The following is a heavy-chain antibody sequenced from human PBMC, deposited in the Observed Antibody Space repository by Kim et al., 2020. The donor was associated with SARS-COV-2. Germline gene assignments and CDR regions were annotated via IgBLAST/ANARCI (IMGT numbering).Heavy chain of an antibody. CDR2: VYNSGTT. D-gene: IGHD1-26*01. CDR1: GVSISTNYHY. V-gene: IGHV4-39*07. Sequence: SETLSLTCSVSGVSISTNYHYWGWVRQPPGKGLEWIGSVYNSGTTYYNPSLKSRVTISGDTSKNQFSLNMRSVTAADTAVYYCACNVGSPPDYYFDYWGRGGRVTVSS. CDR3: ACNVGSPPDYYFDY. J-gene: IGHJ4*02.